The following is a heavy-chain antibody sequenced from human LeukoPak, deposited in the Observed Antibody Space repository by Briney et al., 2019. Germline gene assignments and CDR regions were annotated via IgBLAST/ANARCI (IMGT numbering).Heavy chain of an antibody. CDR2: IYHSGST. Sequence: SESLSLTCAVSGVSFDSGYMWWGRRAPGGKRLEWIGEIYHSGSTKYNPSLKSRVTISVDKSKNKFSLRLSSVTAADTAVYYCARGPLIDFWGQGTLVTVSS. V-gene: IGHV4-4*02. CDR1: GVSFDSGYM. CDR3: ARGPLIDF. J-gene: IGHJ4*02.